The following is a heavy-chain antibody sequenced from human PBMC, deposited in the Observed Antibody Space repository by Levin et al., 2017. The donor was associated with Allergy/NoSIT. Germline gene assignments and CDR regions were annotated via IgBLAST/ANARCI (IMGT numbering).Heavy chain of an antibody. Sequence: GGSLRLSCAASGFTVSSNYMSWVRQAPGKGLEWVSVIYSGGSTYYADSVKGRFTISRDNSKNTLYLQMNSLRAEDTAVYYCATYDYSNYNYFDYWGQGTLVTVSS. J-gene: IGHJ4*02. V-gene: IGHV3-53*01. D-gene: IGHD4-11*01. CDR1: GFTVSSNY. CDR3: ATYDYSNYNYFDY. CDR2: IYSGGST.